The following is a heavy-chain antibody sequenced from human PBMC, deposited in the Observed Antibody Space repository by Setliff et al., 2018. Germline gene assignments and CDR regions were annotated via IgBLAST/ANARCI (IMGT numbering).Heavy chain of an antibody. V-gene: IGHV4-39*01. J-gene: IGHJ4*02. D-gene: IGHD6-19*01. Sequence: PSETLSLTCAVSGGAIDNRYYWGWIRQPPGKGLDWIGNINYSGSSYYNPSLKSRVTISVDTSKKYFFLNLTSVTAADTAVYYCASNPFNSGPPYYFDYWGQGTLVTVSS. CDR3: ASNPFNSGPPYYFDY. CDR2: INYSGSS. CDR1: GGAIDNRYY.